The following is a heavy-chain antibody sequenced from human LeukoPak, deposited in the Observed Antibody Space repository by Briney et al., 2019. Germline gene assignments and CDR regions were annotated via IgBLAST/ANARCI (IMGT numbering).Heavy chain of an antibody. CDR2: ISSDGGST. J-gene: IGHJ4*01. Sequence: GGSLRLSCSASGFTFSSYAMHWVRQAPGKGLEYVSTISSDGGSTYYADSVKGRFIISRDNSKKTLYLQMSSLRAEDTAAYYCVKDQWYSNGWYIFDYWGPGTLVTVSS. V-gene: IGHV3-64D*08. D-gene: IGHD6-19*01. CDR3: VKDQWYSNGWYIFDY. CDR1: GFTFSSYA.